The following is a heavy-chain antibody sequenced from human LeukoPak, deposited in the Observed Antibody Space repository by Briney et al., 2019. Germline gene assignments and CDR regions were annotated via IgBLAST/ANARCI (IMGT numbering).Heavy chain of an antibody. Sequence: SETLSLTCTVSGGSISSATYYWNWLRQPAGKGLDWIGRIYTSASTYYNPTLKSRVTISVDTSKNQFSLKLSSVTAADTAVYYCARGLGYCSGGSCYSVRSLYYYYYMDVWGKGTTVTVSS. D-gene: IGHD2-15*01. V-gene: IGHV4-61*02. J-gene: IGHJ6*03. CDR1: GGSISSATYY. CDR3: ARGLGYCSGGSCYSVRSLYYYYYMDV. CDR2: IYTSAST.